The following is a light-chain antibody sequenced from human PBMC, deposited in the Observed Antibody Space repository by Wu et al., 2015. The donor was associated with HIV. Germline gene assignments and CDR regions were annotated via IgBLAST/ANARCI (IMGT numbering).Light chain of an antibody. Sequence: EIVLTQSPGTLSLSPGERATLSCRANQSVSSKYLAWYQQKPGQAPRLLIYGTSSRATGIPDRFSGSGSGTDFTLIISRLEPEDFAVYYCQQYGGSPWTFGQGTKVEVK. CDR2: GTS. CDR3: QQYGGSPWT. V-gene: IGKV3-20*01. J-gene: IGKJ1*01. CDR1: QSVSSKY.